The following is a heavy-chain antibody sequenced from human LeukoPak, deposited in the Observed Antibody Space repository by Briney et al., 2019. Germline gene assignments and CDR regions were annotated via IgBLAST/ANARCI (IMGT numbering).Heavy chain of an antibody. D-gene: IGHD2-15*01. CDR1: GYTFTSNY. CDR3: ARPLYCSDGSCLNWFDA. Sequence: ASVKVSCKAFGYTFTSNYMHWVRQAPGQGLEWMGIINPSGGSTNYAQKFQGRVTMTRDTSTSTAYMELSSLRSDDTAVYYCARPLYCSDGSCLNWFDAWGQGTLVTVSS. V-gene: IGHV1-46*01. J-gene: IGHJ5*02. CDR2: INPSGGST.